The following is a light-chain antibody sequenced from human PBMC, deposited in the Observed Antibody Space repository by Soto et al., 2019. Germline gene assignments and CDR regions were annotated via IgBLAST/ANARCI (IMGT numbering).Light chain of an antibody. J-gene: IGKJ2*01. Sequence: EVLMTQSPATLSVSPGERATLSCRASQSVSSNLAWYQQKPGQAPRLLIYGASTRATGIPARFSGSGSGTEFTLTISSLQSEDLAVYYCQQYDKWPPYTFGQGTKLEIK. CDR3: QQYDKWPPYT. CDR1: QSVSSN. V-gene: IGKV3-15*01. CDR2: GAS.